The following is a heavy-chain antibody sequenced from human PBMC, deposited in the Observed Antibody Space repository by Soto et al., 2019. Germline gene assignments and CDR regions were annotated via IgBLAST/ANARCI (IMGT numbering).Heavy chain of an antibody. D-gene: IGHD1-26*01. Sequence: QVQLQQWGGGLLKPSETLSLTCAVYGGSFSGYYWSWIRQPPGKGLEWIGEINHSGSTNYNPSLKSRVTLSVDMSKNHFSLKLSSVTAADTVVYYCARKQWVEMADAFDIWGQGTMVTVSS. CDR3: ARKQWVEMADAFDI. CDR1: GGSFSGYY. J-gene: IGHJ3*02. CDR2: INHSGST. V-gene: IGHV4-34*01.